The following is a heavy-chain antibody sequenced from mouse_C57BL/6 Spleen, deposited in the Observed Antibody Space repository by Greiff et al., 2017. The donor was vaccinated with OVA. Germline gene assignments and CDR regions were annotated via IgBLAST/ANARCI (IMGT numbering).Heavy chain of an antibody. Sequence: QVQLQQSGAELVRPGSSVKLSCKASGYTFTSYWMHWVKQRPIQGLEWIGNIDPSDSETHYNQKFKDKATLTVDKSSSTAYMQLSSLTSEDSAVYYCARSDDYEDDYAMDYWGQGTSVTVSS. D-gene: IGHD2-4*01. J-gene: IGHJ4*01. CDR2: IDPSDSET. V-gene: IGHV1-52*01. CDR3: ARSDDYEDDYAMDY. CDR1: GYTFTSYW.